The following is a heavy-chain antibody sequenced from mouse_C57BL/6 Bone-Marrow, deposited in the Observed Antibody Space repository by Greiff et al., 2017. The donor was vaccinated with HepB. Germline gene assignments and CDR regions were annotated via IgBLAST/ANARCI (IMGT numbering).Heavy chain of an antibody. CDR2: IWTGGGT. CDR3: ARNLCITTVVATRGYAMDY. V-gene: IGHV2-9-1*01. J-gene: IGHJ4*01. CDR1: GFSLTSYA. D-gene: IGHD1-1*01. Sequence: QVQLKQSGPGLVAPSQSLSITCTVSGFSLTSYAISWVRQPPGKGLEWLGVIWTGGGTNYNSALKSRLSISKDNSKSQVFLKMNSLQTDDTARYYCARNLCITTVVATRGYAMDYWGQGTSVTVSS.